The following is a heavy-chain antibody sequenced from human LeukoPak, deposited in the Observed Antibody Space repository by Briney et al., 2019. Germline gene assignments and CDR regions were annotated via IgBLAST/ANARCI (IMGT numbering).Heavy chain of an antibody. J-gene: IGHJ4*02. CDR2: IYWNDDK. Sequence: SGPTLVKPTQTLTLTCTFSGFSLSTSGVGVGWIRQPPGKALEWLALIYWNDDKRYSPSLRSRLTITKDTSKNQVVLTMTNMDPVDTATYYCAHQDALVRGGWYWGQGTLVTVSS. CDR3: AHQDALVRGGWY. D-gene: IGHD3-10*01. V-gene: IGHV2-5*01. CDR1: GFSLSTSGVG.